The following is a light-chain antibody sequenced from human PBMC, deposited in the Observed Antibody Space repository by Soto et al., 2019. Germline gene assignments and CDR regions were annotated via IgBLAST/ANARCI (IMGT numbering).Light chain of an antibody. V-gene: IGLV2-14*01. Sequence: QSALTQPASVSGSPGQSITISCTGTSSDVGGYNYVSWYQQHPGKAPKLMIYEVSNRPSGVSNRFSSSTSGNTASLTISGLQTEDEADYYCSSYTGSSTLYVVGTGTKLTLL. CDR1: SSDVGGYNY. CDR2: EVS. CDR3: SSYTGSSTLYV. J-gene: IGLJ1*01.